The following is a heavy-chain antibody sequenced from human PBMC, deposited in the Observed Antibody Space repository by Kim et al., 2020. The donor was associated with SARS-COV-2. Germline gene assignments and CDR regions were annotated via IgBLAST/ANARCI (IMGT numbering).Heavy chain of an antibody. D-gene: IGHD2-2*01. CDR1: GGTFSSYA. V-gene: IGHV1-69*04. CDR2: IIPILGIA. Sequence: SVKVSCKASGGTFSSYAISWVRQAPGQGLEWMGRIIPILGIANYAQKFQGRVTITADKSTSTAYMELSSLRSEDTAVYYCARLGYCSSTSCYDDDYWGQGTLVTVSS. J-gene: IGHJ4*02. CDR3: ARLGYCSSTSCYDDDY.